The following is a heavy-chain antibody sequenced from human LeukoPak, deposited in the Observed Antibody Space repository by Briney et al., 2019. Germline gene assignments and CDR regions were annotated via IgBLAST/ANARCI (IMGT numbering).Heavy chain of an antibody. CDR3: ASSQVRGVTD. J-gene: IGHJ4*02. Sequence: GGSLRLSCAASRSTFSRDWMSWVRQAPGGGLEFVANIRQDGGTVNYVDSVKGRFTISRDNAKNSLYLQMNSLRAEDTAVYYCASSQVRGVTDWGQGTLVTVSS. CDR2: IRQDGGTV. CDR1: RSTFSRDW. V-gene: IGHV3-7*02. D-gene: IGHD3-10*01.